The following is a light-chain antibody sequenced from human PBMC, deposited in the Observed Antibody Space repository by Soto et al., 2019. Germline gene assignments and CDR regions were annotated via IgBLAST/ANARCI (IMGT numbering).Light chain of an antibody. CDR3: SSYTSSSTPNWA. V-gene: IGLV2-14*01. J-gene: IGLJ3*02. CDR1: SSDVGGYNY. CDR2: EVS. Sequence: QSALTQPASVSGSPGQSITISCTGTSSDVGGYNYVSWYQQHPGKAPKLMIYEVSNRPSGVSNRFSGSKSGNTASLTISGLQAEDEADYYCSSYTSSSTPNWAFGGGTKVTVL.